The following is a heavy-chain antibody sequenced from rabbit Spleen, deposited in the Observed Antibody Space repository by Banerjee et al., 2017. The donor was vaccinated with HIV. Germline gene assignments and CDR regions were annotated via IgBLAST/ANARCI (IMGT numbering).Heavy chain of an antibody. CDR3: ARDLASVVGWNFGL. Sequence: EQLVESGGGLVKPEGSLTLTCKASGFSFSDKDVMCWVRQAPGKGLEWIACINTYTGKSVYATWAKGRFTMSRTSSTTVTLQMTSLTAADTATYFCARDLASVVGWNFGLWGPGTLVTVS. D-gene: IGHD3-1*01. V-gene: IGHV1S45*01. J-gene: IGHJ4*01. CDR1: GFSFSDKDV. CDR2: INTYTGKS.